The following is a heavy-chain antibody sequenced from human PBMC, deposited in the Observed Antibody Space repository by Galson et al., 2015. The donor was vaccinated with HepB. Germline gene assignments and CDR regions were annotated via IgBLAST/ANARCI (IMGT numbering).Heavy chain of an antibody. V-gene: IGHV3-48*01. CDR3: AREYGQRVNFDC. CDR2: IVRSSSTI. CDR1: EFTFSSHS. J-gene: IGHJ4*02. Sequence: SLRLSCAASEFTFSSHSMNWVRQAPGKGLEWVSYIVRSSSTIYYADSVKGRFTISRDNAKNSLYLQMNSLRVEDTAVYYCAREYGQRVNFDCWGQGTLVTVSS. D-gene: IGHD3-10*01.